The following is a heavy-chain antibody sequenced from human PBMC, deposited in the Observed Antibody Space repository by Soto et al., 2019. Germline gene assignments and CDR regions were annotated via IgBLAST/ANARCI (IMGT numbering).Heavy chain of an antibody. CDR2: TYYRSRWYN. CDR1: GDSVSSNSAA. J-gene: IGHJ6*02. V-gene: IGHV6-1*01. Sequence: QVQLQQSGPGLVKPSQTLSLTCAISGDSVSSNSAAWNWIRQSPSRGLEWLGRTYYRSRWYNDYAVSVRSRITINPDTSKNQFSLQLNSVTPEDTAVYYCAREAYSSSWALYGMDVWGQGTTVTVSS. CDR3: AREAYSSSWALYGMDV. D-gene: IGHD6-13*01.